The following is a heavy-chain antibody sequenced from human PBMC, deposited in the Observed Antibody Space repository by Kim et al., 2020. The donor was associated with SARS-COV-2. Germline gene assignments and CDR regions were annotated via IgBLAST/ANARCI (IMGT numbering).Heavy chain of an antibody. D-gene: IGHD3-22*01. J-gene: IGHJ6*02. V-gene: IGHV5-51*01. CDR1: GYSFTSYW. CDR3: ARDQARYYYDSSGDYYYYGMDV. CDR2: IYPGYSDT. Sequence: GESLKISCKGSGYSFTSYWIGWVRQMPGKGLEWMGIIYPGYSDTRYSPSFQGQVTISADKSITTAYLQWSSLKASDTAMYYCARDQARYYYDSSGDYYYYGMDVWGQGTTVTVSS.